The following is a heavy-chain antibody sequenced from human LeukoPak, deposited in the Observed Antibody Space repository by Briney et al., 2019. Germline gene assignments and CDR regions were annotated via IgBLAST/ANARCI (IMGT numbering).Heavy chain of an antibody. J-gene: IGHJ4*02. D-gene: IGHD5-12*01. CDR2: ISSSGSTI. CDR1: GFTFSDYY. V-gene: IGHV3-11*01. Sequence: GGSLRLSCAASGFTFSDYYMSWIRQAPGKGLEWVSYISSSGSTIYYADSVKGRFTISRDNAKNSLYLQMNSLRAEDTALYYCAKAYSGYESSFDYWGQGTLVTVSS. CDR3: AKAYSGYESSFDY.